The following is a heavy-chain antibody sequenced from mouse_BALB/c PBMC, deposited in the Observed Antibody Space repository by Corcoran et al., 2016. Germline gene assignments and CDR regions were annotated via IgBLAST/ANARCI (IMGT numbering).Heavy chain of an antibody. Sequence: QIQLVQFGPELKKPGETVKISCKASGYTFTNYGMNWVKQAPGKGLKWMGWINTYTGEPTYADDFKGRFAFSLETSASTAYLQINNPKNEDTATYFCARRVLYWYFDVWGAGTTVTVSS. V-gene: IGHV9-3-1*01. CDR3: ARRVLYWYFDV. CDR1: GYTFTNYG. D-gene: IGHD2-14*01. J-gene: IGHJ1*01. CDR2: INTYTGEP.